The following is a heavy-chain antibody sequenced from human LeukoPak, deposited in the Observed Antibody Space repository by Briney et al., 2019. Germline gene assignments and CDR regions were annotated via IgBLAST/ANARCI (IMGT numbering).Heavy chain of an antibody. J-gene: IGHJ6*03. D-gene: IGHD6-13*01. CDR1: GFTFSNYI. V-gene: IGHV3-30*04. CDR2: IIENGSNQ. Sequence: PGGSLRLSCAASGFTFSNYIMHWVRQAPGKGLDWVAVIIENGSNQYYADSVKGRFTISRDNSKNTLYLQMNSLRAEDTAVYYCAKVGSSWSYYYYYMDVWGKGTTVTISS. CDR3: AKVGSSWSYYYYYMDV.